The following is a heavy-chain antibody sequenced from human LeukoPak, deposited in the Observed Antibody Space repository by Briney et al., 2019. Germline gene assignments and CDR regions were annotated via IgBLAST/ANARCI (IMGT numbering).Heavy chain of an antibody. CDR3: TRMTTGRDY. J-gene: IGHJ4*02. Sequence: PSETLSLTCAVSGVSFDDYYWSWVRQPPGKGLEWIGEINHSGYTNDSPSLKSRVTISIDTSRKQFSLNLRSVTVADTAVYYCTRMTTGRDYWGQGTLVTVSS. D-gene: IGHD4-17*01. CDR2: INHSGYT. CDR1: GVSFDDYY. V-gene: IGHV4-34*01.